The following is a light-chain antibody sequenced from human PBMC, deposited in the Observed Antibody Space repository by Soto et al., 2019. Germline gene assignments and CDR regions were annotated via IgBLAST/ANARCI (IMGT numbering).Light chain of an antibody. CDR3: QKYSSAPPAGT. J-gene: IGKJ4*01. CDR1: QGINNH. V-gene: IGKV1-27*01. Sequence: DFQMTQSPSSLSASVGDRVTITCRASQGINNHLAWFQQKPGKVPKVLIYAASTLQSGVPSRFSGSGSGTDFTLTISSLQPEDFATYYCQKYSSAPPAGTFGGGTKVEIK. CDR2: AAS.